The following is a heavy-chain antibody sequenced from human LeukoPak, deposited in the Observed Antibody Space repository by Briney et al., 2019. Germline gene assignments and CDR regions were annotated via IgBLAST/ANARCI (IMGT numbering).Heavy chain of an antibody. CDR1: GGSISSSSYY. V-gene: IGHV4-39*01. Sequence: SETLSLTCTVSGGSISSSSYYWGWIRQPPGKGLEWIGSINYSGNTYYNPSLKSRVTISVDTSRNQFSLKLSSVTAADTALYYCARIDTVVLPSTVFDYWGQGTLVTVSS. J-gene: IGHJ4*02. CDR2: INYSGNT. CDR3: ARIDTVVLPSTVFDY. D-gene: IGHD2-2*01.